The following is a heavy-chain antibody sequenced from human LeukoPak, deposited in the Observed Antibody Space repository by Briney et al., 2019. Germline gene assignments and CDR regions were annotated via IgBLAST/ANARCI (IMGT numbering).Heavy chain of an antibody. Sequence: AGGSLRLSCTASGFTFSTSWMTWVPQAPGKGLEWVANINQDGTVKYYMDSVKGRFTISRDNAKNSLYLQMNRLRAEDTAVYYCARERAGWTPEDAFDVWGQGTMVTVS. J-gene: IGHJ3*01. CDR2: INQDGTVK. CDR3: ARERAGWTPEDAFDV. CDR1: GFTFSTSW. V-gene: IGHV3-7*01. D-gene: IGHD3/OR15-3a*01.